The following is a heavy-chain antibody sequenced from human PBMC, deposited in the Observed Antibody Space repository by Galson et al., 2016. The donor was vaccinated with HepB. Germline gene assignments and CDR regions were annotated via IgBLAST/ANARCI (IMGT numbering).Heavy chain of an antibody. CDR2: ISSSGSTI. CDR1: GFTFTNYY. D-gene: IGHD3-3*01. V-gene: IGHV3-11*01. J-gene: IGHJ6*02. Sequence: SLRLSCAASGFTFTNYYMSWIRQAPGKGLEWVSFLSSNDSSYISSSGSTIYYADSVKGRFTISRDNAKNSLYLQMNSLRVENTAVYYCARTHRGFLGDYGMDVWGQGTTVTVSS. CDR3: ARTHRGFLGDYGMDV.